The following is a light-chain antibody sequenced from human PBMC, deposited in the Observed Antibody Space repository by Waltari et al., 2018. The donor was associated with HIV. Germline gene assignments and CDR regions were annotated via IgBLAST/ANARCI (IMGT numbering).Light chain of an antibody. CDR1: RSNIGSNS. CDR3: ASWDDSLGGVV. V-gene: IGLV1-47*01. CDR2: GNN. J-gene: IGLJ2*01. Sequence: QSVLTQPPSASGTPGQRVTFSCSGARSNIGSNSVYWYQKLPGTAPKLLMYGNNERPSGVPGRFAGSKSATSASLAISGLRSEDEAEYYCASWDDSLGGVVFGGGTQLTVL.